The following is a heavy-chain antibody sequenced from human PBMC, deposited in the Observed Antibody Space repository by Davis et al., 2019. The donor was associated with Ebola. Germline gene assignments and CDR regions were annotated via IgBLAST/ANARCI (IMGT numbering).Heavy chain of an antibody. CDR3: ARLIHDAFDM. J-gene: IGHJ3*02. V-gene: IGHV4-39*01. Sequence: SETLSLTCTVSGGSISSGDYYWSWIRQPPGKGLEWIGEINHSGTTNYNPSLQSRVTISVDTSKNQFSLKFNSVTAADTAVYYCARLIHDAFDMWGHGTMVTVSS. CDR2: INHSGTT. CDR1: GGSISSGDYY.